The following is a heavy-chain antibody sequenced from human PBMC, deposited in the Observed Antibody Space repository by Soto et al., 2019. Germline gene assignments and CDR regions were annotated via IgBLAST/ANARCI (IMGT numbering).Heavy chain of an antibody. J-gene: IGHJ4*02. V-gene: IGHV3-48*03. CDR3: SREGVGATFLAY. CDR1: GFTFSSYE. CDR2: ISSSGSTI. D-gene: IGHD1-26*01. Sequence: GGSLRPSCPASGFTFSSYEMNWVRQAPGKGLEWVSYISSSGSTIYYAESVKGRFTISRDNAKNSLYLQMNSLRAEDTAVYYCSREGVGATFLAYWGQGTLVTVSS.